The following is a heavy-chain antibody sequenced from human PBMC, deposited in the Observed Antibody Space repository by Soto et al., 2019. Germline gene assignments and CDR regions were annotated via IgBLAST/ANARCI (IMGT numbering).Heavy chain of an antibody. D-gene: IGHD5-18*01. CDR3: AKSSGYSYGHVIGYFDY. CDR1: VFVFKMYY. Sequence: PGGSLRLSCEPSVFVFKMYYMHWVRQAPGKGLEWVSAISGSGGSAYYADSVKGRFTISRDNSKNTLYLQMNSLRAEDTAVYYCAKSSGYSYGHVIGYFDYWGQGTLVTVSS. J-gene: IGHJ4*02. CDR2: ISGSGGSA. V-gene: IGHV3-23*01.